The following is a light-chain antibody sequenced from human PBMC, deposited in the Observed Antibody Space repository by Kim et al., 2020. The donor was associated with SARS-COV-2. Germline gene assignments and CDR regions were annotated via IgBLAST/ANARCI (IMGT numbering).Light chain of an antibody. CDR2: QDS. J-gene: IGLJ2*01. V-gene: IGLV3-1*01. CDR3: QAWDSSTAAV. Sequence: SYELTQPPSVSVSPGQTASITCSGDKLGDKYACWYKQKPGQSPVLVIYQDSKRPSGIPERFSGSNSGNTATLTISGTQAMDEADYYCQAWDSSTAAVFGGGTQLTVL. CDR1: KLGDKY.